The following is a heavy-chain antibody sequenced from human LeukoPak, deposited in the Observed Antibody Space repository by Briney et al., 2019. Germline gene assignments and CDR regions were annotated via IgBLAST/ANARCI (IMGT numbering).Heavy chain of an antibody. CDR2: IKSKTDGGTT. V-gene: IGHV3-15*01. D-gene: IGHD2-2*01. J-gene: IGHJ4*02. Sequence: GGSLRLSCAASGFTFSDAWMSWVRQAPGKGLEWVGRIKSKTDGGTTDYAAPVKGRFTISRDDSKNTLYLQMNSLKTDDTAVYYCTTKIVVVPAAPRRVDYWGQGTLVTVSS. CDR3: TTKIVVVPAAPRRVDY. CDR1: GFTFSDAW.